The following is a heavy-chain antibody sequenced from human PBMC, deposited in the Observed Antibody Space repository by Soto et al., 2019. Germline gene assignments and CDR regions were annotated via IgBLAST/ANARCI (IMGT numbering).Heavy chain of an antibody. CDR2: ISYDGSNK. D-gene: IGHD1-26*01. Sequence: LRLSCAASGFTFSSYGMHWVRQAPGKGLEWVAVISYDGSNKYYADSVKGRFTISRDNSKNTLYLQMNSLRAEDTAVYYCAKDLFFVGTTWDFDYWGQGTLVTVSS. CDR3: AKDLFFVGTTWDFDY. J-gene: IGHJ4*02. V-gene: IGHV3-30*18. CDR1: GFTFSSYG.